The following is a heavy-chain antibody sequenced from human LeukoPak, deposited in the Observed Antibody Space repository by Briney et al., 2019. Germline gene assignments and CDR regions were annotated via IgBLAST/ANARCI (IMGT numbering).Heavy chain of an antibody. V-gene: IGHV3-30*18. CDR3: AKEKGSDYYYAMDV. CDR2: ISYDGSNK. Sequence: PGGSLRLSCAASGSTFSNYGMHWVRQAPGKGLEWVAVISYDGSNKYYGDSVKGRFTISRDQSKNTLYLQMNSLRAEDTAVYYCAKEKGSDYYYAMDVWGQGTTVTVSS. CDR1: GSTFSNYG. J-gene: IGHJ6*02.